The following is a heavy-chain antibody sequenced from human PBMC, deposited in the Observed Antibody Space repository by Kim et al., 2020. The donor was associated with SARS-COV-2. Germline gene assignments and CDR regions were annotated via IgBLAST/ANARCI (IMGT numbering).Heavy chain of an antibody. J-gene: IGHJ5*02. V-gene: IGHV1-69*13. CDR3: ASDGHGELFTRNWFDP. CDR2: IIPIFGTA. D-gene: IGHD3-10*01. CDR1: GCTFSSYA. Sequence: SVKVSCKASGCTFSSYAISWVRQAPGQGLEWMGGIIPIFGTANYAQKFQGRVTITADESTSTAYMELSSLRSEDTAVYYCASDGHGELFTRNWFDPWGQGTLVTVSS.